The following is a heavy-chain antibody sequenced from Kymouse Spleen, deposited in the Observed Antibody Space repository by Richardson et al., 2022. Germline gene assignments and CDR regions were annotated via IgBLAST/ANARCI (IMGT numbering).Heavy chain of an antibody. J-gene: IGHJ4*02. Sequence: QVQLVESGGGVVQPGRSLRLSCAASGFTFSSYGMHWVRQAPGKGLEWVAVISYDGSNKYYADSVKGRFTISRDNSKNTLYLQMNSLRAEDTAVYYCAKGHIVVVTAILDYWGQGTLVTVSS. V-gene: IGHV3-30*18. D-gene: IGHD2-21*02. CDR1: GFTFSSYG. CDR2: ISYDGSNK. CDR3: AKGHIVVVTAILDY.